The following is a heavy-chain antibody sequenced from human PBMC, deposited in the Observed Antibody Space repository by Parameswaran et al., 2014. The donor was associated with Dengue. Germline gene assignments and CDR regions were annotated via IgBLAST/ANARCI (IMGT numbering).Heavy chain of an antibody. J-gene: IGHJ4*02. V-gene: IGHV4-4*02. Sequence: RWIRQPPGKGLEWIGEIYHSGSTNYNPSLKSRVTISVDKSKNQFSLKLSSVTAADTAVYYCARDGPLDYYDSSGVRYYFDYWGQGTLVTVSS. CDR3: ARDGPLDYYDSSGVRYYFDY. CDR2: IYHSGST. D-gene: IGHD3-22*01.